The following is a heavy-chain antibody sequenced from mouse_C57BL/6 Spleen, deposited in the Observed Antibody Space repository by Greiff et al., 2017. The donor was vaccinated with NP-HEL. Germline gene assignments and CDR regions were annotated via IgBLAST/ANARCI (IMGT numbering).Heavy chain of an antibody. CDR1: GYTFTDYY. V-gene: IGHV1-19*01. CDR2: INPYNGGT. CDR3: AREGWDYFDY. J-gene: IGHJ2*01. D-gene: IGHD1-1*02. Sequence: EVKLVESGPVLVKPGASVKMSCKASGYTFTDYYMNWVKQSHGKSLEWIGVINPYNGGTSYNQKFKGKATLTVDKSSSTAYMELNSLTSEDSAVYYCAREGWDYFDYWGQGTTLTVSS.